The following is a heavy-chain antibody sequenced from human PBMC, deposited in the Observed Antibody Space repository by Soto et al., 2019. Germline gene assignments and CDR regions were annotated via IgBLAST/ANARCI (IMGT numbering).Heavy chain of an antibody. Sequence: PSETLSLTCTVSGGSISSYYWSWIRQPPGKGLEWIGYIYYSGSTNYNPSLKSRVTISVDTSKNQFSLKLSSVTAADTAVYYCASLTPAAINYYFDYWGQGTLVTVSS. CDR1: GGSISSYY. J-gene: IGHJ4*02. V-gene: IGHV4-59*08. D-gene: IGHD2-2*02. CDR2: IYYSGST. CDR3: ASLTPAAINYYFDY.